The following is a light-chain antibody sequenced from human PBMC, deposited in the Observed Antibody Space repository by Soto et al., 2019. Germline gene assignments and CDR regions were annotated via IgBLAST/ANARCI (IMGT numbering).Light chain of an antibody. Sequence: QSALTQPASVSGSPGQSITISCTGTSSDVGTYNLVSWYQQHPGRAPKLIIYHVTERPSGVSNRFSGSKSANTASLTISGLQAEDEADYYCSSYAGSSTFVFGAGTKVTVL. J-gene: IGLJ1*01. CDR3: SSYAGSSTFV. CDR1: SSDVGTYNL. CDR2: HVT. V-gene: IGLV2-23*02.